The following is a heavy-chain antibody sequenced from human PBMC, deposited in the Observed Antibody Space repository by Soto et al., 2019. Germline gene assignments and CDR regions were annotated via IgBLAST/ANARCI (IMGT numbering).Heavy chain of an antibody. CDR1: GYSFTTYG. J-gene: IGHJ6*02. CDR3: AREGAAPYYYYGMDV. CDR2: ISGYNGNT. D-gene: IGHD6-25*01. Sequence: QVQLVQSGGEVKKPGASVKVSCKTSGYSFTTYGISWVRQAPGQGLEWMGWISGYNGNTHYAQKFQGRVSMTTDTSTSTAYKELRSMRSADTAVYYCAREGAAPYYYYGMDVWGQGTTVTVSS. V-gene: IGHV1-18*01.